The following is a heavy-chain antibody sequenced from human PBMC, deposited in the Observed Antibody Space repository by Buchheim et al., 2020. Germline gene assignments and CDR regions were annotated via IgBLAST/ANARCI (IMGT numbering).Heavy chain of an antibody. CDR3: ARGAAAAAHESWFDP. J-gene: IGHJ5*02. D-gene: IGHD6-13*01. CDR1: GGSFSGYY. Sequence: QVQLQQWGAGLLKPSETLSLTCAVYGGSFSGYYWSWIRQPPGKGLEWIGEINHSGNTNYNPSLKSRVTISVDTSKNQFSLKLSSVTAADTAVYYCARGAAAAAHESWFDPWGQGTL. V-gene: IGHV4-34*01. CDR2: INHSGNT.